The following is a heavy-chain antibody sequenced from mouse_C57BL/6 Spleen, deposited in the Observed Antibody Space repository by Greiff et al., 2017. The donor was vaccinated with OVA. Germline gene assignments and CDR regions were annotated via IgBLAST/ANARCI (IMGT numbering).Heavy chain of an antibody. CDR2: IYPGSGST. CDR3: AIENYSNLREAY. Sequence: QVQLQQPGAELVKPGASVKMSCKASGYTFTSYWITWVKQRPGQGLEWIGDIYPGSGSTTYNEKFKSKATLTVDTSSSTAYMQLSSLTSEDSAVYYCAIENYSNLREAYWGQGTLVTVSA. CDR1: GYTFTSYW. V-gene: IGHV1-55*01. D-gene: IGHD2-5*01. J-gene: IGHJ3*01.